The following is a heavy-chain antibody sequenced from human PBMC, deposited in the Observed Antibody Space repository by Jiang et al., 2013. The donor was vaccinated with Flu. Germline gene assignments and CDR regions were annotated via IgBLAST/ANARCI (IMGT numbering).Heavy chain of an antibody. V-gene: IGHV4-59*08. Sequence: SLTCTVSGGSINNYFWSWIRQPPGKGLEWIGHIYYSGSANXNPSLKSRVTMSVDTSKNQFSLRVFSVTAADTAVYYCARLPPGGSSSGYGYYFDYWGQGALVTVSS. D-gene: IGHD3-22*01. CDR3: ARLPPGGSSSGYGYYFDY. J-gene: IGHJ4*02. CDR1: GGSINNYF. CDR2: IYYSGSA.